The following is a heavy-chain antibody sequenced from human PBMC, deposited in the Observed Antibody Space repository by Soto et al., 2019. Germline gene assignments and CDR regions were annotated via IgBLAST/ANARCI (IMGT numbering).Heavy chain of an antibody. Sequence: QLQLQESGPGLVKPSETLSLTCTVSGGSISSSSYYWGWIRQPPGKGLEWIGSIYYSGSTYYNPSLKSRVTISVDTSKNQFSLKLSSVTAADTAVYYCARPRGHYGDYVGWYYFDYWGQGTLVTVSS. J-gene: IGHJ4*02. D-gene: IGHD4-17*01. CDR1: GGSISSSSYY. CDR2: IYYSGST. CDR3: ARPRGHYGDYVGWYYFDY. V-gene: IGHV4-39*01.